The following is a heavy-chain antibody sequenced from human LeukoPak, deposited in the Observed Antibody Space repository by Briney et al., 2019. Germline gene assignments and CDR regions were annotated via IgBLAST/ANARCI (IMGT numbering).Heavy chain of an antibody. CDR1: GGTFSSYA. J-gene: IGHJ5*02. D-gene: IGHD3-10*01. CDR3: ARRIGEWFGELEFDP. Sequence: GSSVKVSCKASGGTFSSYAISWVRQAPGQGLEWMGGIIPIFGTANSVQKFQGRVTITADESTSTAYMELSSLRSEDTAVYYCARRIGEWFGELEFDPWGQGTLVTVSS. CDR2: IIPIFGTA. V-gene: IGHV1-69*01.